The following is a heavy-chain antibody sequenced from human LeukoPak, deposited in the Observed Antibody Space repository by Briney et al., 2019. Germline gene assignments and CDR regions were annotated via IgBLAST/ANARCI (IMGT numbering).Heavy chain of an antibody. CDR3: ARQNYVWGNYRSYYLDY. V-gene: IGHV4-59*08. CDR2: IYYSGST. Sequence: SETLSLTCTVSGGSVSAYYWSWIRQPPGKGLEWTGYIYYSGSTNYNPSLKSRVTISLDMSKNQFSLNLRSVTAADTAVYYCARQNYVWGNYRSYYLDYWGQGTLVTVSS. D-gene: IGHD3-16*02. CDR1: GGSVSAYY. J-gene: IGHJ4*02.